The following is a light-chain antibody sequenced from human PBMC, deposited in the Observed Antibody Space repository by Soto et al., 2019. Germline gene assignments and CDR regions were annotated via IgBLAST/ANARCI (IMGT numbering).Light chain of an antibody. CDR2: LGS. CDR1: QSLLHSNGYNY. Sequence: DLVMTQSPLSLPVTLGEPASISCRSSQSLLHSNGYNYLDWYLQKPGQSPQLLIYLGSNRASGVPDRFSGSGSGTDFTLKISRVEAEDVGVYYCMQALETPRAFGQGTKVEIK. V-gene: IGKV2-28*01. J-gene: IGKJ1*01. CDR3: MQALETPRA.